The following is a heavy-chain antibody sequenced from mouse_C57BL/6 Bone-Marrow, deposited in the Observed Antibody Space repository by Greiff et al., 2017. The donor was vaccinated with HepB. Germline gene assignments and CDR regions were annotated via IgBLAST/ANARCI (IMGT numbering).Heavy chain of an antibody. V-gene: IGHV1-64*01. J-gene: IGHJ2*01. D-gene: IGHD2-4*01. Sequence: QQSGAELVKPGTSVKLSCKASGYTFTSYWMHWVKQRHWQGLEWIGMIHPNSGSTNYNEKFKGKATLTVDKSSSTADMQLSSMTSEDSAVYYCTRRGIYDYALYYWGQGTTLTVSS. CDR3: TRRGIYDYALYY. CDR2: IHPNSGST. CDR1: GYTFTSYW.